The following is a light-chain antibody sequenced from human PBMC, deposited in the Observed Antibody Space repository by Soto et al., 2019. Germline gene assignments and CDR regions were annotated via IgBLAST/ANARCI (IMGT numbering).Light chain of an antibody. CDR3: ETWVVSRSAPHV. Sequence: VLTQPPSVSAAPGQKVTISCSGSSSNIGNNYVSWYQQFPGAAPKLLIFENNKRPSGIPDRFSGSKSGTSTTLVITGFQIGDEAINYCETWVVSRSAPHVFGPGTKVTV. V-gene: IGLV1-51*02. CDR2: ENN. J-gene: IGLJ1*01. CDR1: SSNIGNNY.